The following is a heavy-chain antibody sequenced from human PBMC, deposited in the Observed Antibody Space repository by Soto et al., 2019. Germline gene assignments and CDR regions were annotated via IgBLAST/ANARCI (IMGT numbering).Heavy chain of an antibody. CDR2: IIPIFGTA. V-gene: IGHV1-69*13. CDR1: GGTFSSYA. CDR3: ARPQYNWNYGDYYYYGIDV. J-gene: IGHJ6*02. D-gene: IGHD1-7*01. Sequence: SVKVSCKASGGTFSSYAISWVRQAPGRGLEWMGGIIPIFGTANYAQKFQGRVTITADESTSTAYIELSSLRSEDTAVYYCARPQYNWNYGDYYYYGIDVWGQGTTVTV.